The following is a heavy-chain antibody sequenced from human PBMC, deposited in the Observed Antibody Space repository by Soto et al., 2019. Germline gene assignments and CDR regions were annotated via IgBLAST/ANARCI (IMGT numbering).Heavy chain of an antibody. V-gene: IGHV3-23*01. CDR2: ISGSGGTP. CDR3: AMGLAAAGPLDY. CDR1: GFTFSYSA. J-gene: IGHJ4*02. D-gene: IGHD6-13*01. Sequence: GGSLRLSCAASGFTFSYSAMSWVRQAPGRGLEWVSTISGSGGTPYYADSVKGRFTISRDNSKNSLYLILNSLRADDTAIYYCAMGLAAAGPLDYWGQGALVTVSS.